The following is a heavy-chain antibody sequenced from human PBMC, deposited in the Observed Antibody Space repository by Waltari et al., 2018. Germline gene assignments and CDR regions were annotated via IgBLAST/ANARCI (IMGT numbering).Heavy chain of an antibody. Sequence: QVQLVQSGAEVKKPGASVKVSCKASGYTFTIYAMHWVRQAPGQRLEWMGWINAGNGNTKYSQKFQGRVTITRDTSASTAYMELSSLRSEDTAVYYCARSGSGRTFDYWGQGTLVTVSS. CDR2: INAGNGNT. CDR3: ARSGSGRTFDY. CDR1: GYTFTIYA. V-gene: IGHV1-3*01. D-gene: IGHD3-10*01. J-gene: IGHJ4*02.